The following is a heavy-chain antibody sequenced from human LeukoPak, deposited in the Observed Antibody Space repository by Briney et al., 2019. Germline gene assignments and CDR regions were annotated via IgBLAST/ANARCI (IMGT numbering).Heavy chain of an antibody. Sequence: ASVKVSCKASGYTFTIYGISWVRQAPGQGLEWMGWISAYNGNTNYAQKLQGRVTMTTDTSTSTAYMELRSLRSDDTAVYYCARDGYYDILTGYYPDYWGQGTLVPVSS. J-gene: IGHJ4*02. D-gene: IGHD3-9*01. CDR3: ARDGYYDILTGYYPDY. CDR2: ISAYNGNT. CDR1: GYTFTIYG. V-gene: IGHV1-18*01.